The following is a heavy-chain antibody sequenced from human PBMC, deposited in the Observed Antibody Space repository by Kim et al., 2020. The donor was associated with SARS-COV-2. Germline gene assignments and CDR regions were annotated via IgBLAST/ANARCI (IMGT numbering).Heavy chain of an antibody. Sequence: AGTVKSRFSISRDHAKNPLYQQMNGLSAEDTAVYYCGRGRGYGPQFYFDYWGQGTLVTVSS. V-gene: IGHV3-21*01. D-gene: IGHD5-18*01. CDR3: GRGRGYGPQFYFDY. J-gene: IGHJ4*02.